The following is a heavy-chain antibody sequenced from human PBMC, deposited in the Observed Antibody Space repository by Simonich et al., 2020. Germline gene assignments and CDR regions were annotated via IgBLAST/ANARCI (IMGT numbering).Heavy chain of an antibody. CDR2: ISGSGGST. CDR1: GFTFSSYA. CDR3: ATYYFDY. J-gene: IGHJ4*02. V-gene: IGHV3-23*01. Sequence: EVQLLESGGGLVQPGGSLRLSCAASGFTFSSYAMSWVRQAPGRGLEWCSDISGSGGSTYYADSGKGRFTISRDNSKNTLYLQMNSLRAEDTAVYYCATYYFDYWGQGTLVTVSS.